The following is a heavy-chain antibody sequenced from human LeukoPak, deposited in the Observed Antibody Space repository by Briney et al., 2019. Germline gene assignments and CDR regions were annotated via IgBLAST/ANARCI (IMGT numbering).Heavy chain of an antibody. V-gene: IGHV4-38-2*02. Sequence: SETLSPTCTVSGYSISSGYYWGWIRQPPGKGLEWIGSIYHSGSTYYNPSLKSRVTISVDKSKNQFSLKLSSVTAADTAVYYCARADSSGWGRWFDPWGQGTLVTVSS. CDR1: GYSISSGYY. D-gene: IGHD6-19*01. J-gene: IGHJ5*02. CDR2: IYHSGST. CDR3: ARADSSGWGRWFDP.